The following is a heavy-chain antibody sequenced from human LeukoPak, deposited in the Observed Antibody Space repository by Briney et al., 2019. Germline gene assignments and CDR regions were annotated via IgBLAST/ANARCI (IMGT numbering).Heavy chain of an antibody. J-gene: IGHJ4*02. CDR3: ARDPHCSSSNCPFDY. Sequence: SETLSLTCAVSGDSIRSSDWWSWLRQPPGKGLEWIGEAYHAGSPNYNASLRSRVTISIDMSRSQLSLKLSSVTAADTAVYYCARDPHCSSSNCPFDYWGQGTLVTVSS. CDR1: GDSIRSSDW. D-gene: IGHD2-15*01. CDR2: AYHAGSP. V-gene: IGHV4-4*02.